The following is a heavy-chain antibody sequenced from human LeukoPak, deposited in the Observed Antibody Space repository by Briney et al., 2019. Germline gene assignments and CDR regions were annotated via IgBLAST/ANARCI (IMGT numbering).Heavy chain of an antibody. Sequence: GGSLRLSCAASGFTFSSYGMHWVRQAPGKGLEWVAFIRYDGSNKYYADSVKGRFTISRDNSKNTLYLQMNSLRAEDTAVYYWGKEPDYNYNFAYWGQGTRVTVP. J-gene: IGHJ4*02. CDR3: GKEPDYNYNFAY. D-gene: IGHD5-24*01. V-gene: IGHV3-30*02. CDR1: GFTFSSYG. CDR2: IRYDGSNK.